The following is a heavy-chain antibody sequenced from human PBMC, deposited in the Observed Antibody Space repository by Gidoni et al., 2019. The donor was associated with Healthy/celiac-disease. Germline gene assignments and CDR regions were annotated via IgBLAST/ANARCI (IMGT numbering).Heavy chain of an antibody. J-gene: IGHJ4*02. V-gene: IGHV4-34*01. Sequence: QVQLQQWGAGLLKPSETLSLTCAVYGGSFSGYYWSWIRQPPGKGLEWIGEINHSGSTNYNPSLKSRVTISVDTSKNQFSLKLSSVTAADTAVYYCARGRGYFPLIDYWGQGTLVTVSS. CDR1: GGSFSGYY. CDR2: INHSGST. D-gene: IGHD5-18*01. CDR3: ARGRGYFPLIDY.